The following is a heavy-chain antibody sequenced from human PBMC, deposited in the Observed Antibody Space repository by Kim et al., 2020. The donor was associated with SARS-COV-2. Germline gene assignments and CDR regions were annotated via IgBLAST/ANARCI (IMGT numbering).Heavy chain of an antibody. D-gene: IGHD3-16*01. J-gene: IGHJ4*02. CDR3: ARGVITFGGVITGFDY. Sequence: GGSLRLSCAASGFTFSSYSMNWVRQAPGKGLEWVSSISSSSSYIYYADSVKGRFTISRDNAKNSLYLQMNSLRAEDTAVYYCARGVITFGGVITGFDYWGQGTLVTVSS. CDR2: ISSSSSYI. V-gene: IGHV3-21*01. CDR1: GFTFSSYS.